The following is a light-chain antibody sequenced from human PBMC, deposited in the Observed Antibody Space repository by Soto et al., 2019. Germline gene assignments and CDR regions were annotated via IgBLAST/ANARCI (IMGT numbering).Light chain of an antibody. Sequence: EIVMTQSPATLSVSPGERATLSCRASQSVSSNLAWYHQKPGQAPRLLIYGASTRATGIPARFSGSGSGTEFTLTISSLQSEDFAVYYGQQYNNWWTFGQGTKVEIK. CDR3: QQYNNWWT. V-gene: IGKV3-15*01. CDR2: GAS. J-gene: IGKJ1*01. CDR1: QSVSSN.